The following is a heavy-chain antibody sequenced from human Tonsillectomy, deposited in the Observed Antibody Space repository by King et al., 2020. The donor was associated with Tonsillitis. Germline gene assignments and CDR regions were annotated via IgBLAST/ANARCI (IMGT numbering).Heavy chain of an antibody. CDR2: SGVGSSRI. D-gene: IGHD2-15*01. CDR3: ARGGGSGGSCSDL. CDR1: GFTFSSYE. V-gene: IGHV3-48*03. Sequence: VQLVESGGGLVQPGGSLRLSCAASGFTFSSYEMNWVRQAPGKGLEGLSYSGVGSSRIFYADSVTGRFTISRDNAKNSLYLQMNSLRAEDTGVYYCARGGGSGGSCSDLWGQGTLVTVSS. J-gene: IGHJ5*02.